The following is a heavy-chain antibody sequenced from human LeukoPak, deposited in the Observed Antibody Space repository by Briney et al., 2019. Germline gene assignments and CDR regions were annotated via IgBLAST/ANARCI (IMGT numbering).Heavy chain of an antibody. CDR1: GGSISSGGYY. CDR2: VYYSGST. Sequence: PSETLSLTCSVSGGSISSGGYYWSWIRQHPGKGLEWIGYVYYSGSTYYNLSLKSRVTISVDTSKNQFSLKLSSVTAADTAVYYCARGPSYLVPEDTWGQGTLVTVSS. CDR3: ARGPSYLVPEDT. V-gene: IGHV4-31*03. D-gene: IGHD2-2*01. J-gene: IGHJ4*02.